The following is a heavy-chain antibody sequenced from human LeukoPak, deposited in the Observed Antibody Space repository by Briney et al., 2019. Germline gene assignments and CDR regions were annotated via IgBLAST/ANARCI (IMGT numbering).Heavy chain of an antibody. CDR3: SKGSRFTFLGGTPYYIDY. V-gene: IGHV3-33*06. D-gene: IGHD3-16*01. CDR2: IWYDANNK. CDR1: GFIFRSYG. J-gene: IGHJ4*02. Sequence: PGRSLRLSCAASGFIFRSYGMHWVRQAPGKGLEWVATIWYDANNKYYPDSVKGRFTISRDNSKNTLYLQMNSLRDEDTAVYYCSKGSRFTFLGGTPYYIDYWGQGTLVAVSS.